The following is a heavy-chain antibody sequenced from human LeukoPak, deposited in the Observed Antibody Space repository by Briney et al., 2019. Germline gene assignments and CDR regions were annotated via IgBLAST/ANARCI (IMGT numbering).Heavy chain of an antibody. Sequence: GSLRLSCAASGFTVSSNYMSWVRQAPGKGLEWVSVIYSGGSTYYADSVKGRFTISRDNSKNTLYLQMNSLRAEDTAVNYCAREGGYCSGGSCPRVPWTSWGQGTLVTVSS. CDR1: GFTVSSNY. V-gene: IGHV3-66*02. CDR2: IYSGGST. D-gene: IGHD2-15*01. J-gene: IGHJ4*02. CDR3: AREGGYCSGGSCPRVPWTS.